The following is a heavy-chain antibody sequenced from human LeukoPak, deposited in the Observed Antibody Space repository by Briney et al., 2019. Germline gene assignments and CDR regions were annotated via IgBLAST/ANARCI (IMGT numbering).Heavy chain of an antibody. D-gene: IGHD6-13*01. CDR1: GGTFSSYA. V-gene: IGHV1-69*13. CDR3: ARGRGFIRQQLGPFDY. Sequence: ASVKVSCKASGGTFSSYAISWVRQAPGQGLEWMGGIIPIFGTANYAQKFQGRVTITADESTSTAYMELSSLRSEDTAVYYCARGRGFIRQQLGPFDYWGQGTLVTVSS. J-gene: IGHJ4*02. CDR2: IIPIFGTA.